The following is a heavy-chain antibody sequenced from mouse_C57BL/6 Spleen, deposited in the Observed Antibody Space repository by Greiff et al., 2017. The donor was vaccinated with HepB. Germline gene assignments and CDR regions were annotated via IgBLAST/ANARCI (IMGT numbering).Heavy chain of an antibody. CDR3: ARHASGSSSFDY. Sequence: EVQRVESGGGLVKPGGSLKLSCAASGFTFSSYTMSWVRQTPEKRLEWVATISGGGGNTYYPDSVKGRFTISRDNAKNTLYLQMSSLRSEDTALYYCARHASGSSSFDYWGQGTTLTVSS. D-gene: IGHD1-1*01. V-gene: IGHV5-9*01. CDR1: GFTFSSYT. J-gene: IGHJ2*01. CDR2: ISGGGGNT.